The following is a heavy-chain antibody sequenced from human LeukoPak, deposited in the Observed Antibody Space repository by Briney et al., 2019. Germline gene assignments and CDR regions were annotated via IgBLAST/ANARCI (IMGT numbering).Heavy chain of an antibody. Sequence: SETLTLTCTASGGSISSYYWSWIRQPPGKGLEWIGYIYYSGSTNYNPSLKSRVTISVDTSKNQFSLKLSSVTAADTAVYYCARVSNGFILFWGQGTLVTVSS. D-gene: IGHD2-21*01. CDR3: ARVSNGFILF. V-gene: IGHV4-59*01. J-gene: IGHJ4*02. CDR2: IYYSGST. CDR1: GGSISSYY.